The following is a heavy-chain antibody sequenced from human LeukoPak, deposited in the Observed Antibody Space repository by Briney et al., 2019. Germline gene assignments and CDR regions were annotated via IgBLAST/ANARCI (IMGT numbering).Heavy chain of an antibody. D-gene: IGHD6-19*01. CDR1: GYTFTSYG. CDR3: ATFPPSYSSGWYPLGY. J-gene: IGHJ4*02. Sequence: ASVKVSCKASGYTFTSYGISWVRQAPGQGLEWMGWISAYNGNTNYAQKLQGRVTMTTDTSTSTAYMELRSLRSDDTAVYYCATFPPSYSSGWYPLGYWGQGTLVTVSS. CDR2: ISAYNGNT. V-gene: IGHV1-18*01.